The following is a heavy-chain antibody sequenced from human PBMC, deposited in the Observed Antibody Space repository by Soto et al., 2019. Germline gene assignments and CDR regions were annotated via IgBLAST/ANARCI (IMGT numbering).Heavy chain of an antibody. Sequence: ASVKVSCKASGYTFTSYDINWVRQATGQGLEWMGWMNPNSGNTGYAQKFQGRVTMTRNTSISTAYMELSSLRSEDTAVYYCARVTIRFLEWLPDYWSQGTLVTVSS. CDR3: ARVTIRFLEWLPDY. V-gene: IGHV1-8*01. D-gene: IGHD3-3*01. CDR1: GYTFTSYD. CDR2: MNPNSGNT. J-gene: IGHJ4*02.